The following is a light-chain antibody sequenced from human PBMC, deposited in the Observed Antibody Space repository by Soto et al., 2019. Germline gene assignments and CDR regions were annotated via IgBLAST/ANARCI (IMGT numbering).Light chain of an antibody. J-gene: IGKJ1*01. V-gene: IGKV3-20*01. CDR1: QSLRSSF. Sequence: EIVLTQSPGTLSLSPGERATLSCRASQSLRSSFLAWYQQKPGQAPRLLIYDASTRATGIPDRFSGSRSGIDFTLTISSLQPDDFATYYCQHYNSYSEAFGQGTKVELK. CDR3: QHYNSYSEA. CDR2: DAS.